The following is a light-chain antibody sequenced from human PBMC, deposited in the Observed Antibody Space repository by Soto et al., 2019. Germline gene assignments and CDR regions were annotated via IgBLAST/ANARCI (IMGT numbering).Light chain of an antibody. J-gene: IGKJ1*01. V-gene: IGKV3-15*01. CDR2: GAS. CDR1: QSVSSN. Sequence: IVMTQCPGTLSVSPGERATLSCRASQSVSSNLAWYQQKPGQAPRLLIYGASTRATGIPARFSGSGSGTEFTPTISSLQSEDFAVYYCQQYNNWWTFGQGTKVDI. CDR3: QQYNNWWT.